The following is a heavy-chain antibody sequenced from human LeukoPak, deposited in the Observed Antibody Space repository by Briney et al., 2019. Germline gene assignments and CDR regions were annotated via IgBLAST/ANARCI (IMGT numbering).Heavy chain of an antibody. CDR1: GGSISSSSHY. V-gene: IGHV4-39*01. D-gene: IGHD3-3*01. CDR3: ARVVNYDFWSGYYPYYFDY. J-gene: IGHJ4*02. Sequence: SETLSLTCTVSGGSISSSSHYWGWIRQPPGKGLEWIGSIYYSGSTYYNPSLKSRVTISVDTSKNQFSLKLSPVTAADTAVYYCARVVNYDFWSGYYPYYFDYWGQGTLVTVSS. CDR2: IYYSGST.